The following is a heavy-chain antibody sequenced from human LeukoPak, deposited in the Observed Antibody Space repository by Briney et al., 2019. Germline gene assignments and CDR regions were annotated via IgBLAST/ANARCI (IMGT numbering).Heavy chain of an antibody. CDR3: ARGFRLRGVATIVYYYYMDV. V-gene: IGHV1-8*03. Sequence: ASVKVSCKASGYTFTSYDINWVQQATGQGLEWMGWMNPNSGNTGYAQKFQGRVTITRNTSISTAYMELSSLRSEDTAVYYCARGFRLRGVATIVYYYYMDVWGKGTTVTVSS. J-gene: IGHJ6*03. CDR2: MNPNSGNT. CDR1: GYTFTSYD. D-gene: IGHD5-12*01.